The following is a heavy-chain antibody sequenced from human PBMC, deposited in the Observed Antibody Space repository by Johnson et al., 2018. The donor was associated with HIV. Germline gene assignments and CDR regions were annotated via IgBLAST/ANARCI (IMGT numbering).Heavy chain of an antibody. CDR2: ISDDGSNE. CDR3: AKDQFPAYSNSLFPDAFDI. J-gene: IGHJ3*02. CDR1: GFTFSSYA. D-gene: IGHD6-6*01. V-gene: IGHV3-30*09. Sequence: QVQLVESGGGVVQPGRSLRLSCAASGFTFSSYAMHWVRQAPGKGLEWVAVISDDGSNEYYADSVKGRFAISRDNSKNTLYLQMNSLRAEDTAVYYCAKDQFPAYSNSLFPDAFDIWGQGTMVTVSS.